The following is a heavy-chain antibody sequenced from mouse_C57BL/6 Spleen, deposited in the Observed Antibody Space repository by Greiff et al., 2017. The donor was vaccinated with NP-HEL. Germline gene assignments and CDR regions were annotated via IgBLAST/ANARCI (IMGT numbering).Heavy chain of an antibody. CDR3: ARRGKTTEGYFDV. J-gene: IGHJ1*03. CDR1: GYTFTSYW. Sequence: QVQLQQPGAELVRPGSSVKLSCKASGYTFTSYWVHWVKQRPIQGLEWIGNIDPSDSETHYNQKFKDKATLTVDKSSSTAYMQLSSLTSEDSAVYYCARRGKTTEGYFDVWGTGTTVTVSS. D-gene: IGHD1-1*01. CDR2: IDPSDSET. V-gene: IGHV1-52*01.